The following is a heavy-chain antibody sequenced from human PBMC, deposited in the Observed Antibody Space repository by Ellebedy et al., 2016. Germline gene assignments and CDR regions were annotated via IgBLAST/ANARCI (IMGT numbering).Heavy chain of an antibody. Sequence: ASVKVSXXASGYTFTSYGISWVRQAPGQGLEWMGWISAYNGNTNYAQKLQGRVTMTTDTSTSTAYMELRSLRSDDTAVYYCARDENNYMLGMDVWGQGTTVTVSS. CDR3: ARDENNYMLGMDV. CDR1: GYTFTSYG. J-gene: IGHJ6*02. V-gene: IGHV1-18*01. CDR2: ISAYNGNT. D-gene: IGHD1-1*01.